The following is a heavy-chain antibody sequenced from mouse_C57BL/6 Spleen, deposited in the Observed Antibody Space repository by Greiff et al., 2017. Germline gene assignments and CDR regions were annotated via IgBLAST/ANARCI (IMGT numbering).Heavy chain of an antibody. CDR2: FSSGSSTI. CDR3: AKNYRRARYAMDY. J-gene: IGHJ4*01. V-gene: IGHV5-17*01. CDR1: GFTFSDYG. Sequence: DVMLVVSGGGLVKPGGSLKLPCAASGFTFSDYGMPWVRQAPETGLGWVSYFSSGSSTIYYADTVKGRFPISRDNAKNTLFLQMTSLRSEDTAMYYCAKNYRRARYAMDYWGQGTSVTVSS. D-gene: IGHD2-12*01.